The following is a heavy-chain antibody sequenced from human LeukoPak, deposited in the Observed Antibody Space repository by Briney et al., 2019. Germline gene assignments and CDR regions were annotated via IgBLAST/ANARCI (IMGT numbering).Heavy chain of an antibody. CDR2: ISSTGNTK. V-gene: IGHV3-48*01. Sequence: GESLRLSCAASGFTFSSYSMNWVRQAPGKGLEWVSFISSTGNTKYYADSVRGRFTISRDNAKNSLYLQMNSLRAEDTAVYYCAKDEGYSGYDSPFDYWGQGTLVTVSS. CDR1: GFTFSSYS. J-gene: IGHJ4*02. CDR3: AKDEGYSGYDSPFDY. D-gene: IGHD5-12*01.